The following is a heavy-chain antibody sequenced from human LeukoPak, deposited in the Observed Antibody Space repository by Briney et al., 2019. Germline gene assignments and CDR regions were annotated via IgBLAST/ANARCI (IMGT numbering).Heavy chain of an antibody. V-gene: IGHV3-73*01. CDR3: TRHPGDGYNRDY. J-gene: IGHJ4*02. CDR2: IRSKANSYAT. CDR1: GFTFSGSA. Sequence: PGGSLRLSCAASGFTFSGSAMHWVRQASGKGLEWVGRIRSKANSYATAYAASVKGRSTISRDDSKNTAYLQMNSLKTEDTAVYYCTRHPGDGYNRDYWGQGTLVTVSS. D-gene: IGHD5-24*01.